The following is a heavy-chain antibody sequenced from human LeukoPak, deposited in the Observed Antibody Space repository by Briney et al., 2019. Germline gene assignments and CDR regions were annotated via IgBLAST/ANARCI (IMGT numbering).Heavy chain of an antibody. V-gene: IGHV3-33*01. Sequence: GGSLRLSCAASGFTFSSYGMHWVRQAPGKGLEGVAVIWYDGSNKYYADSVKGRFTISRDNSKNTLYLQMNSLRAEDTAVYYCAPKPRITMVRGVISTYPLIDYWGQGTLVTVSS. D-gene: IGHD3-10*01. CDR1: GFTFSSYG. CDR2: IWYDGSNK. CDR3: APKPRITMVRGVISTYPLIDY. J-gene: IGHJ4*02.